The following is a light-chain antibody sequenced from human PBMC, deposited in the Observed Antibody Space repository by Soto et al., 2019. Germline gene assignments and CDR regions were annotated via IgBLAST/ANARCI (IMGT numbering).Light chain of an antibody. CDR3: QQSYNSPPT. J-gene: IGKJ1*01. CDR2: AAS. CDR1: HSIGTY. Sequence: DIQMTQSPSSLSASVGDAVTITRRAGHSIGTYLSWYQLKPGKPPRLLIYAASSLQTGVPSRFSGSGSGTDFTLTITGLQPEDFATYSCQQSYNSPPTFGQGTRV. V-gene: IGKV1-39*01.